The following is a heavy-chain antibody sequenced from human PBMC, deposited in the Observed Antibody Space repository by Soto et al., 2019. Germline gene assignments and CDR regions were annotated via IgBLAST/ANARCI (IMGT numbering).Heavy chain of an antibody. V-gene: IGHV4-30-4*01. D-gene: IGHD3-3*01. J-gene: IGHJ5*02. CDR2: MSYSGT. CDR3: ARIGTLFGIVTNNWFDP. Sequence: SETLSLTCTVSGASISTDGYYWSWIRQPPGKGLEWIGYMSYSGTYYNPSLKSRVTTSLDSSKNQISLYLTSVTAADTAVYYCARIGTLFGIVTNNWFDPWGQGTLVTVSS. CDR1: GASISTDGYY.